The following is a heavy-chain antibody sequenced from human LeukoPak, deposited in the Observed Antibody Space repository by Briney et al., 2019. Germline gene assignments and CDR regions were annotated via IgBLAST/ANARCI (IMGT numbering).Heavy chain of an antibody. Sequence: SQTLSLTCAVSGDTFSSNSVAWNWLRQSPSRGLEWLVRAYYRSQWYNEYAVSVRSRITINPDTSKNQFSLHLNSVTPEDTAVYYCARDQYCSSFSCSFDCWGQGTLVTVSS. J-gene: IGHJ4*02. CDR2: AYYRSQWYN. D-gene: IGHD2-2*01. V-gene: IGHV6-1*01. CDR3: ARDQYCSSFSCSFDC. CDR1: GDTFSSNSVA.